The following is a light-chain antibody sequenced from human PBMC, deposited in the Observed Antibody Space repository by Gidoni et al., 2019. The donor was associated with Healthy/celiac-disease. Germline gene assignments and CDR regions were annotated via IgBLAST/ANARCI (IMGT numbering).Light chain of an antibody. CDR3: QQYGSSPPYT. CDR1: PSVSSSY. J-gene: IGKJ2*01. Sequence: EIVLTQSPGTLSSSPGERATLSCRASPSVSSSYLAWYQQKPGQAPRLLIYGASSRATGIPDRFSGSGSGTDFTLTISRLETEDFAVYYCQQYGSSPPYTFXQXTKLEIK. CDR2: GAS. V-gene: IGKV3-20*01.